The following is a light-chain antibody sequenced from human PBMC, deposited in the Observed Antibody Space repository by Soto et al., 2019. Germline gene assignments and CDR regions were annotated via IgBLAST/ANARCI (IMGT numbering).Light chain of an antibody. CDR3: HQHGSSHPRT. CDR1: QSVRGNS. CDR2: GAS. Sequence: EIVLTQSPGTLSLSPGERATLSCRASQSVRGNSLAWYQQRSGQAPRLLIYGASTRATGIPDRFSSSGSGTDFTLTISRLEPEDFAVYYCHQHGSSHPRTFGQGTKVEIK. V-gene: IGKV3-20*01. J-gene: IGKJ1*01.